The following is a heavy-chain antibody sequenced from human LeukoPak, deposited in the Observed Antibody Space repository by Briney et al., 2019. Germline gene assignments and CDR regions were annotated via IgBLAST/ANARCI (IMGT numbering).Heavy chain of an antibody. V-gene: IGHV1-69*05. Sequence: SVKVSCKASGGTFNSYAISWVRQAPGQGLEWMGGIIPIFGTANYAQKFQGRVTITTDESTSTAYMELSSLRSEDTAVYYCARGRSYCSSTSCPLDYWGQGTLVTVSS. D-gene: IGHD2-2*01. CDR3: ARGRSYCSSTSCPLDY. CDR1: GGTFNSYA. CDR2: IIPIFGTA. J-gene: IGHJ4*02.